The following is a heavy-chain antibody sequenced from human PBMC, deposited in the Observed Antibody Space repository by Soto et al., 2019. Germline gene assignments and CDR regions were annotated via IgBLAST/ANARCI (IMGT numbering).Heavy chain of an antibody. Sequence: ASVKVSCKASGYTFTSYDINWVRQATGQGLEWMGWMNPNSGNTGYAQKFQGRVTMTRNTSISTAYMELSSLRSEDTAVYYCARGVGGPYGSGSYYQFDYWGQGTLVTVPQ. CDR2: MNPNSGNT. V-gene: IGHV1-8*01. J-gene: IGHJ4*02. D-gene: IGHD3-10*01. CDR1: GYTFTSYD. CDR3: ARGVGGPYGSGSYYQFDY.